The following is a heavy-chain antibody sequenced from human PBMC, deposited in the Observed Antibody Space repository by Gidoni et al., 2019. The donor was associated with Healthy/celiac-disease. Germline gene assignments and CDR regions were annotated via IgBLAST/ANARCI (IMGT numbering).Heavy chain of an antibody. Sequence: QVQLVEPGGGVVQPGRSLRLSGAASGVTCSSYARHWVREGPGKGLGWVSVLSSVGSNTSSAASVKGRFTISRDNSTNTLYLQMNSLRAEDTAVYYCARTTPSGRPRYCSSTSCYYRSFDLWGRGTLVTVSS. D-gene: IGHD2-2*01. CDR3: ARTTPSGRPRYCSSTSCYYRSFDL. CDR2: LSSVGSNT. J-gene: IGHJ2*01. V-gene: IGHV3-30-3*01. CDR1: GVTCSSYA.